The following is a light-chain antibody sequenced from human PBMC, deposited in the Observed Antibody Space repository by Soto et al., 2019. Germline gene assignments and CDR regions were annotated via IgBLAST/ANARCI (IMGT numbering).Light chain of an antibody. CDR2: DAS. CDR1: QSVSSN. V-gene: IGKV3-11*01. J-gene: IGKJ5*01. CDR3: QQRSNWPIT. Sequence: EIVMTQSPATLSVSPGERATLSCRASQSVSSNLAWYQQKPGQAPRLLIYDASNRATGIPARFSGSGSGTDFTLTISSLGPEDFAVYYCQQRSNWPITFGQGTRLEIK.